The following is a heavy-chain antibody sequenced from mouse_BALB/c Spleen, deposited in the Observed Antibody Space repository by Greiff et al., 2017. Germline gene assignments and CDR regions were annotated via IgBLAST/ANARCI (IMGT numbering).Heavy chain of an antibody. Sequence: EVQLQESGGGLVKPGGSLKLSCAASGFTFSSYAMSWVRQSPEKRLEWVAEISSGGSYTYYPDTVTGRFTISRDNAKNTLYLEMSSLRSEDTAMYYCARGPYGNYVAMDYWGQGTSVTVSS. D-gene: IGHD2-1*01. CDR3: ARGPYGNYVAMDY. J-gene: IGHJ4*01. V-gene: IGHV5-9-4*01. CDR2: ISSGGSYT. CDR1: GFTFSSYA.